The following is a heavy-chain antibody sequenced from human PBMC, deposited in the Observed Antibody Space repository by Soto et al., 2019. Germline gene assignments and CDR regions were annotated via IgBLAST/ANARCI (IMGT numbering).Heavy chain of an antibody. D-gene: IGHD3-16*01. J-gene: IGHJ6*02. CDR1: GGAFSSTNYY. CDR3: AASCGGCGGFKYYGMDV. Sequence: ETLSLTCTVSGGAFSSTNYYWGWIRQPPGKGLEWIGSISYSGKIYYNPSLKSRVTISVDTSKNQFSLRLSSVTAADTAVYYCAASCGGCGGFKYYGMDVWGQGTTVTVSS. CDR2: ISYSGKI. V-gene: IGHV4-39*01.